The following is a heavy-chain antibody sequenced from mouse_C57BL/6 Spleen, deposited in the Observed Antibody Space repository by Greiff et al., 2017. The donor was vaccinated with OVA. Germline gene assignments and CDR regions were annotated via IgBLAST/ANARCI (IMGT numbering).Heavy chain of an antibody. V-gene: IGHV1-55*01. CDR2: IYPGSGST. CDR3: ARGPYDYDVFDY. CDR1: GYTFTSYW. D-gene: IGHD2-4*01. J-gene: IGHJ2*01. Sequence: VQLQQPGAELVKPGASVKMSCKASGYTFTSYWITWVKQRPGQGLEWIGDIYPGSGSTNYNEKFTSKATLTVDTSSSTAYMQLSSLTSEDSAVYYCARGPYDYDVFDYWGKGTTLTVSS.